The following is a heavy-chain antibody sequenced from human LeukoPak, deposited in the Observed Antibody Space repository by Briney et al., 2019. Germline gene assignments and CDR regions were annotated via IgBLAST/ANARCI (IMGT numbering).Heavy chain of an antibody. CDR1: GFTFSSYA. CDR3: ARRYFDY. J-gene: IGHJ4*02. Sequence: GGSLRLSCAASGFTFSSYAMHWVRQAPGKGLEWVAVTSYDETNKYYADSVKGRFTVSRDNSKNTLYLQMNSLRAEDTAVYYCARRYFDYWGQGTLVTVSS. CDR2: TSYDETNK. V-gene: IGHV3-30*04.